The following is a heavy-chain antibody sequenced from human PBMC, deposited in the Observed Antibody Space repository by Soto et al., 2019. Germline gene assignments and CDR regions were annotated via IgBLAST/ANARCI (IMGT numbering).Heavy chain of an antibody. CDR2: IIPIFGTG. CDR3: ATGRLRGYSYVFYGMDV. V-gene: IGHV1-69*01. D-gene: IGHD5-18*01. Sequence: QVQLVQSGAEVKKPGSSVKVSCKASGGTFSSYAISWVRQAPGQGLEWMGGIIPIFGTGNYAQKFQGRVTITADESTSTAYMDLSSLRSEDTAVYYGATGRLRGYSYVFYGMDVWGQGTTVTVSS. CDR1: GGTFSSYA. J-gene: IGHJ6*02.